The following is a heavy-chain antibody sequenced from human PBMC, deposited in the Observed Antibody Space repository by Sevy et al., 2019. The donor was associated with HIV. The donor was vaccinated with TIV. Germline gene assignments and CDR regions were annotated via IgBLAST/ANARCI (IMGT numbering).Heavy chain of an antibody. V-gene: IGHV3-30*04. D-gene: IGHD3-3*01. CDR1: GFTFSSYA. CDR3: ARTSARLRFLEWLLWGPFDY. Sequence: GGSLRLSCAASGFTFSSYAMHWVRQAPGKGLEWVAVISYDGSNKYYADSVKGRFTISRDNSKNTLYLQMNSLRAEDTAVYYCARTSARLRFLEWLLWGPFDYWGQGTLVTVSS. CDR2: ISYDGSNK. J-gene: IGHJ4*02.